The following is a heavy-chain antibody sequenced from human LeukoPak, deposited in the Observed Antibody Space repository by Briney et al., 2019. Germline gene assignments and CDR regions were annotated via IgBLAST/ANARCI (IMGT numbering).Heavy chain of an antibody. D-gene: IGHD1-26*01. V-gene: IGHV4-4*07. Sequence: SETLSLTCTVSGGSISSSYWTWIRQPAGKGLEWIGRIYTSGSTNYNPSLKSRVTMSVDTSKNQFSLKLSSVTAADTAVYYCARATSGIVGASLFDYWGQGTLVTVSS. CDR1: GGSISSSY. CDR2: IYTSGST. CDR3: ARATSGIVGASLFDY. J-gene: IGHJ4*02.